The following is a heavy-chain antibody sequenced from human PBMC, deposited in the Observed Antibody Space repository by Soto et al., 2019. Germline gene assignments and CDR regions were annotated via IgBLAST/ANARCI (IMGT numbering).Heavy chain of an antibody. CDR1: GYTFTSYD. CDR3: ARGGPVNLLNAFDV. J-gene: IGHJ3*01. CDR2: MNPNSGNT. Sequence: ASVKVSCKASGYTFTSYDINWVRQATGQGLEWMGWMNPNSGNTGYAQKFQGRVTMTRNTSISTAYMELSSLRSEDTAVYYCARGGPVNLLNAFDVWGQGTMVTVSS. D-gene: IGHD3-16*01. V-gene: IGHV1-8*01.